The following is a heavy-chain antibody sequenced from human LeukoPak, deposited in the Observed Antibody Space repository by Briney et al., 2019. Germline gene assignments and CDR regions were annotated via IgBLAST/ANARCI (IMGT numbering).Heavy chain of an antibody. CDR2: IYYSEST. J-gene: IGHJ4*02. V-gene: IGHV4-59*04. Sequence: GSLRLSCAASGFTFSSYAISWIRQPPGKGLEWIGTIYYSESTYYNSSLKSRVTMSVDTSKNQFSLKLSSVTAADTAVYYCASVGPASGSSWYFDYWGQGILVTVSS. CDR1: GFTFSSYA. CDR3: ASVGPASGSSWYFDY. D-gene: IGHD6-13*01.